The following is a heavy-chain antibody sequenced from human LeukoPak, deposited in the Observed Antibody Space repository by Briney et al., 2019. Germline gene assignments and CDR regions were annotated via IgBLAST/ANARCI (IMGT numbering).Heavy chain of an antibody. Sequence: SVKVSCKASGGTFSSYAISWVRQAPGQGLEWMGGIIPISGTANYAQKFQGRVTITADESTSTAYMELSSLRSEDTAVYYCARCTRDDLPCDYWGQGTLVTVSS. V-gene: IGHV1-69*13. CDR2: IIPISGTA. CDR3: ARCTRDDLPCDY. CDR1: GGTFSSYA. J-gene: IGHJ4*02.